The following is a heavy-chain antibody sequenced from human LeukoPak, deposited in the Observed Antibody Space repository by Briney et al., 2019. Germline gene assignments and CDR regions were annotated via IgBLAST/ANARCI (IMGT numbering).Heavy chain of an antibody. CDR2: TSDDGRTK. CDR1: GFTFSTYA. CDR3: ARGRYYDSSGFGPLGY. D-gene: IGHD3-22*01. J-gene: IGHJ4*02. Sequence: PGGSLRLSCAASGFTFSTYAMHWVRQAPGGGLEWVAVTSDDGRTKYYADSVKGRFTISRDNSKHTLDLQVNSLRAEDTAVYYCARGRYYDSSGFGPLGYWGQGTLVTVSS. V-gene: IGHV3-30*07.